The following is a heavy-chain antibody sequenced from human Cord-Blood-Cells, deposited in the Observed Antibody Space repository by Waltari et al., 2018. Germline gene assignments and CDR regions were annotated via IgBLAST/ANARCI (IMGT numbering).Heavy chain of an antibody. CDR2: FDPEDGET. CDR3: VHLSGSGSYYNYFDY. D-gene: IGHD3-10*01. J-gene: IGHJ4*02. V-gene: IGHV1-24*01. Sequence: QVQLVQSGAEVKKPGASVKVSCTVSGYTLTELYMHWVRQAPGKGLEWMGGFDPEDGETIYAQKFQGRVTMTEDTSTDTAYMELSSLRSEDTAVYYCVHLSGSGSYYNYFDYWGQGTLVTVSS. CDR1: GYTLTELY.